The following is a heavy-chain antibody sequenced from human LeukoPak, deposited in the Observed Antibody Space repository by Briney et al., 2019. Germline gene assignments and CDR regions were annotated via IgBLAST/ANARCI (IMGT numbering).Heavy chain of an antibody. J-gene: IGHJ5*02. CDR3: AREGGAAPGVLKFVWRYNWLDP. D-gene: IGHD6-13*01. CDR2: IYTSGST. CDR1: GNSISSGDNY. V-gene: IGHV4-61*02. Sequence: SEAQSLTCTVSGNSISSGDNYWSWIRQPAGKGLEWIGRIYTSGSTNYNPSLKSRVTISVDTSKNQFSLKLNSVTAADTAVYYCAREGGAAPGVLKFVWRYNWLDPWGQGTLVTVSS.